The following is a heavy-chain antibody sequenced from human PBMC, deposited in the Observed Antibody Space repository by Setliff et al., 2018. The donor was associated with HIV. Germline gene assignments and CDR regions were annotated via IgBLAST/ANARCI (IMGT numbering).Heavy chain of an antibody. CDR3: VRDDYGYNGKGFDY. CDR1: GGSISSSTYY. V-gene: IGHV4-39*02. Sequence: PSETLSLTCAVSGGSISSSTYYWGWIRQPPGKGLEWIGSFYYSGRTYYNPSLKSRVTISIDTSNNQISLRLSSVTAADTAMYYCVRDDYGYNGKGFDYWGPGTLVTVSS. D-gene: IGHD4-17*01. CDR2: FYYSGRT. J-gene: IGHJ4*02.